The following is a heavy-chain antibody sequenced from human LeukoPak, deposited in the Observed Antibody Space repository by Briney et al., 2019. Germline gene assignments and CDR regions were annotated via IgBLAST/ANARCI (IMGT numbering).Heavy chain of an antibody. D-gene: IGHD3-3*01. Sequence: ASITVSCKVSGHRLIEVSMQWVRQAPGKGLECLGGFDPEEAKTVYAQKFQGRVTMTEDSSTDTAYLELTSLRSDDTAVYYCATRSGDFWSGFVDWGQGTLVTVSS. V-gene: IGHV1-24*01. CDR3: ATRSGDFWSGFVD. CDR1: GHRLIEVS. CDR2: FDPEEAKT. J-gene: IGHJ1*01.